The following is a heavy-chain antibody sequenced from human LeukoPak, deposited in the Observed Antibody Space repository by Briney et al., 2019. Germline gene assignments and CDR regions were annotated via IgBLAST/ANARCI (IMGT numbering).Heavy chain of an antibody. CDR2: IIPIFGTA. V-gene: IGHV1-69*01. D-gene: IGHD1-7*01. Sequence: SVKVSCKASGGTFSSYAISWVRQAPGQGLEGMGGIIPIFGTANYAQKFQGRVTITADESTSTAYMELSSLRSEDTAVYYCARDRTRNNWNYDWFDPWGQGTLVTVSS. J-gene: IGHJ5*02. CDR3: ARDRTRNNWNYDWFDP. CDR1: GGTFSSYA.